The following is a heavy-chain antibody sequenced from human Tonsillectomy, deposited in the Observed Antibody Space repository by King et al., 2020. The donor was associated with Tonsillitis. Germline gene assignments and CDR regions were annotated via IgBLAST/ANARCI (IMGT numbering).Heavy chain of an antibody. Sequence: VQLVESGGGLVQPGGSLRLSCAASGFTFSSYAMNWVRQAPGKGLEWGSAISGSGGNTYYADSVKGRVTISRDNSKNTLYLQMNSLRPEDTALYYCASNLAELDYWGQGTLVTVSS. V-gene: IGHV3-23*04. CDR1: GFTFSSYA. J-gene: IGHJ4*02. CDR2: ISGSGGNT. D-gene: IGHD1-7*01. CDR3: ASNLAELDY.